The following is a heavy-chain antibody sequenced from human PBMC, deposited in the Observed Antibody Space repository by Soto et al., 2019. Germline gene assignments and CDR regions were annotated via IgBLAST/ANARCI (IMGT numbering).Heavy chain of an antibody. V-gene: IGHV1-69*01. D-gene: IGHD6-25*01. Sequence: QVQLVQSGAEVKKPGSSLKVSCTASGGTLNNSAISWLRQSPGQGLEWMGGIITAFGPAIYAQKFQGRVSITADESTQPAHVDLSSLRSEDTAGYYCAAGGSGARLDNWGQGTMVNVSS. CDR1: GGTLNNSA. J-gene: IGHJ4*02. CDR2: IITAFGPA. CDR3: AAGGSGARLDN.